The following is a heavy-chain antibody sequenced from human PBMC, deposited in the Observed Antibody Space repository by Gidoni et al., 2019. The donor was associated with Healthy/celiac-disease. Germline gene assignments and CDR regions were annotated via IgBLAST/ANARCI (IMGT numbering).Heavy chain of an antibody. CDR2: IYYSGST. V-gene: IGHV4-59*01. CDR3: ARGVTRFDP. Sequence: QVQLQESGPGLVKPSETLSLTCTVPGGSISSYYWSWIRQPPGKGLEWIGYIYYSGSTNYNPSLKSRVTISVDTSKNQFSLKLSSVTAADTAVYYCARGVTRFDPWGQGTLVTVSS. J-gene: IGHJ5*02. CDR1: GGSISSYY. D-gene: IGHD1-1*01.